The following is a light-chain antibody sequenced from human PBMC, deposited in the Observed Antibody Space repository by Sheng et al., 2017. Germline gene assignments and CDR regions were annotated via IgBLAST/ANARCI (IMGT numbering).Light chain of an antibody. CDR3: QQYFTSPRT. Sequence: DIQMTQSPTSLSASVGDRVTITCRASQVISHSLVWYQQRPGKAPKLLLFGASNLESGVPSRFSGSGSGTDYTLTISSLQAEDFATYYCQQYFTSPRTFGQGTKVEIK. CDR2: GAS. J-gene: IGKJ1*01. V-gene: IGKV1-NL1*01. CDR1: QVISHS.